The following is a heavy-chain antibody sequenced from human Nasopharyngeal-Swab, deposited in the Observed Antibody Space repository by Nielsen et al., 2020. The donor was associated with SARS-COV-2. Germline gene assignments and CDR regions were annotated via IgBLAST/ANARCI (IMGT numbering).Heavy chain of an antibody. D-gene: IGHD6-13*01. Sequence: ASEKVSCKPSGYTFNSYGISWVRQAPGQGLEWMGWISDYNGNTNYAQKLQGRVTMTTDTSTSTAYMELRSLRSDDTAVYYCARDRAADYYYGMDVWGQGTTVTVSS. V-gene: IGHV1-18*01. CDR1: GYTFNSYG. CDR2: ISDYNGNT. J-gene: IGHJ6*02. CDR3: ARDRAADYYYGMDV.